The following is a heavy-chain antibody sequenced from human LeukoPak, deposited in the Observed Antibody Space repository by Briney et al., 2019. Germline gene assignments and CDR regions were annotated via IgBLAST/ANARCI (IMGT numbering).Heavy chain of an antibody. V-gene: IGHV4-34*01. J-gene: IGHJ4*02. D-gene: IGHD3-22*01. CDR1: GGSLSPYY. Sequence: EASETLSLTCSVSGGSLSPYYWSWIRQPPGGGLEWLGEINQSGSTNYNPSLKSRVTISMEKFKNQFSLEVTSVTAADTAIYYCATLGGLYYESHGYPDFDHWGQGTLVTVSS. CDR3: ATLGGLYYESHGYPDFDH. CDR2: INQSGST.